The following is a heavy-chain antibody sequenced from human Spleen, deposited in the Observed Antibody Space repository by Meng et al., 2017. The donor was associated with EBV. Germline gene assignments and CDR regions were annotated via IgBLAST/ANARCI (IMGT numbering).Heavy chain of an antibody. V-gene: IGHV4-30-4*01. CDR1: GGSISNGVYY. Sequence: QGQLQESGPGWVKPSQTLSSTCAVSGGSISNGVYYWSWIRQSPRKGLEWIGYIHYIGSTYYNPSLKSRVSISVDTSKNQFSLRLSSVTAADTAMYFCARTQNYYDSGLFPRGPFFDYWGQGALVTVSS. D-gene: IGHD3-10*01. CDR3: ARTQNYYDSGLFPRGPFFDY. CDR2: IHYIGST. J-gene: IGHJ4*02.